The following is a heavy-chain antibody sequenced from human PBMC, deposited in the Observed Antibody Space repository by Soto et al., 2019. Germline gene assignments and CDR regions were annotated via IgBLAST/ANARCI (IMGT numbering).Heavy chain of an antibody. J-gene: IGHJ4*02. CDR2: TNPDDSET. CDR1: GYSFNAYW. D-gene: IGHD2-2*01. CDR3: ALKRLGYCGTTNCFSGFFTD. V-gene: IGHV5-51*01. Sequence: PGESLKISCKTSGYSFNAYWIGWVRQMPGKGLEWIGITNPDDSETRFSPSFQGQVTMSTDKSVTTAYLHWSSLKASDTAIYYCALKRLGYCGTTNCFSGFFTDWGQGTQVTVSS.